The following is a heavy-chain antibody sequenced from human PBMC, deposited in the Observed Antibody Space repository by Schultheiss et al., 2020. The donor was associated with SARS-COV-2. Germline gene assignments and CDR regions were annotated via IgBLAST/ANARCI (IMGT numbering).Heavy chain of an antibody. Sequence: SETLSLTCTVSGGSVSSGSYYWSWIRQPPGKGLEWIGYIYYSGSTNYNPSLKSRVTISVDTSKNQFSLKLSSVTAADTAVYYCARVGVVPALYYYYGMDVWGQGTTVTVSS. J-gene: IGHJ6*02. CDR1: GGSVSSGSYY. CDR2: IYYSGST. CDR3: ARVGVVPALYYYYGMDV. V-gene: IGHV4-61*01. D-gene: IGHD2-2*01.